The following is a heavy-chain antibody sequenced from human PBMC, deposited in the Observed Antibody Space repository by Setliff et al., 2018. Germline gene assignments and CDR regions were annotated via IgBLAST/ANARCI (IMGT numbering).Heavy chain of an antibody. D-gene: IGHD2-8*02. V-gene: IGHV4-39*01. CDR1: GGSISSSSYY. CDR2: IYYSGNT. CDR3: TVYNTGSSKDHY. Sequence: SETLSLTCTVSGGSISSSSYYWGWIRQPPGKGLEWIGSIYYSGNTNYNPSLKSRVTISIDTSKNQVSLKLSSVTAADTALYYCTVYNTGSSKDHYWGQGTPVTVSS. J-gene: IGHJ4*02.